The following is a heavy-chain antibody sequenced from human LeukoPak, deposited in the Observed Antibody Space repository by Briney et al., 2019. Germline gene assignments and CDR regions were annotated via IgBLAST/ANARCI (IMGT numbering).Heavy chain of an antibody. CDR3: ARWSGSYFYFDY. CDR2: IYYSGST. D-gene: IGHD1-26*01. Sequence: SETLSLTCTVSGGSFSSGSYYWSWIRQPPGKGLEWIGYIYYSGSTNYNPSLKSRVTISVDTSKNQFSLKLSSVTAADTAVYYCARWSGSYFYFDYWGQGTLVTVSS. CDR1: GGSFSSGSYY. J-gene: IGHJ4*02. V-gene: IGHV4-61*01.